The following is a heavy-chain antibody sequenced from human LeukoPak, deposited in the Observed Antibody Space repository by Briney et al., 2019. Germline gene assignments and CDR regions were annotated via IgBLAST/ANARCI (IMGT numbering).Heavy chain of an antibody. CDR1: GGSISRYY. CDR2: IYYSGST. Sequence: PSETLSLTCTLSGGSISRYYWSWIRPPPGKGLEWIAYIYYSGSTNYKPSLKSRVTISVDTSKNQFSLKLSSVTAADTAVYYCARVGEYCSGGSCYSRYYYYYYMDVWGKGTTVTVSS. CDR3: ARVGEYCSGGSCYSRYYYYYYMDV. J-gene: IGHJ6*03. V-gene: IGHV4-59*01. D-gene: IGHD2-15*01.